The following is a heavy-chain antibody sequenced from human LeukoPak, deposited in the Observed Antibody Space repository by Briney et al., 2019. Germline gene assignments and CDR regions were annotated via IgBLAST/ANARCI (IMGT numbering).Heavy chain of an antibody. CDR3: ARWRGPTYYYDSSGYYYGFDY. J-gene: IGHJ4*02. CDR1: GYTFTSYG. V-gene: IGHV1-18*01. Sequence: GASVKVSCQASGYTFTSYGISWVRPAPGQGLEWMGWISAYNGNTNYAPKLQGRVTMTTDTSTSTAYMELRSLRSDDTAVYYCARWRGPTYYYDSSGYYYGFDYWGQGTLVTVSS. D-gene: IGHD3-22*01. CDR2: ISAYNGNT.